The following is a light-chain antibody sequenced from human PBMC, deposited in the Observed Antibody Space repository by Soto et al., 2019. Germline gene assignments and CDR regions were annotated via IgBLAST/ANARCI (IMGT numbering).Light chain of an antibody. CDR1: QNINTY. J-gene: IGKJ4*01. V-gene: IGKV1-39*01. CDR2: AAS. Sequence: DIQMTQSPSSLSASVGDRVTISCRASQNINTYINWYQQRPGKAPKLLIYAASSLQSGVPSRFSGSGSGTDFTLTITSLQLEDSATYSCQQSYATPLTFGGGTKVEIK. CDR3: QQSYATPLT.